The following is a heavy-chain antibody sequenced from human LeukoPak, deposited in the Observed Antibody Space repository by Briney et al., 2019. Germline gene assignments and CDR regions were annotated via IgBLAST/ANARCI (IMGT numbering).Heavy chain of an antibody. J-gene: IGHJ5*02. D-gene: IGHD3-22*01. CDR2: IYYSGST. V-gene: IGHV4-39*01. CDR3: ARWRLRSGRFDP. Sequence: PSETLSLTCTVSGGSISSSSYYWGWIRQPPGKGLEWIGSIYYSGSTYYNPSLKSRVTISVDTSKNQFSLKLSSVTAADTAVYYCARWRLRSGRFDPWGQGTLVTVSS. CDR1: GGSISSSSYY.